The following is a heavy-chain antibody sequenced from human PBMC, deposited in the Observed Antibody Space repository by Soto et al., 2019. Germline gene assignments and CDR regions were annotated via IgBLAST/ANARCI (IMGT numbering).Heavy chain of an antibody. J-gene: IGHJ5*02. Sequence: QVQLVQAGVEVKKLGSSVKVSCKASGGTFSSYAISWVRQAPGQGLEWMGEIIPIFGTANYAQKFQGRVTITADESTSTAYMELSSLRSEDTAVYYCARDRGPSSGYYPYWFDPWGQGTLVTVSS. CDR1: GGTFSSYA. V-gene: IGHV1-69*12. D-gene: IGHD3-22*01. CDR2: IIPIFGTA. CDR3: ARDRGPSSGYYPYWFDP.